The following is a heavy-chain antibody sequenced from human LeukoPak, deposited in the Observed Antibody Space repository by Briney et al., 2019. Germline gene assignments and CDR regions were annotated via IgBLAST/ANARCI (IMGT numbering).Heavy chain of an antibody. CDR2: INHSGST. Sequence: PSETLSLTCTVSGGSISSYYWSWIRQPPGKGLEWIGEINHSGSTNYNPSLKSRVTTSVDTSKNQFSLKLSSVTAADTAVYYCARTSGSYLNWFDPWGQGTLVTVSS. CDR3: ARTSGSYLNWFDP. D-gene: IGHD1-26*01. V-gene: IGHV4-34*01. J-gene: IGHJ5*02. CDR1: GGSISSYY.